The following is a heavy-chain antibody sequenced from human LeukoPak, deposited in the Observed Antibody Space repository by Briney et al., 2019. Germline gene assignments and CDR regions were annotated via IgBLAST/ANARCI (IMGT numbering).Heavy chain of an antibody. D-gene: IGHD3-10*01. J-gene: IGHJ6*02. Sequence: SQTLSLTCAISGDSVSSNSAAWNWIRQSPSRGLEWLGRTYYRSKWYNDYAVSVKSRITINPDTSKNQFSLQLNSVTPEDTAVYHCARAPTMVRLPAYYYYYGMDVWGQGTTVTVSS. CDR3: ARAPTMVRLPAYYYYYGMDV. V-gene: IGHV6-1*01. CDR2: TYYRSKWYN. CDR1: GDSVSSNSAA.